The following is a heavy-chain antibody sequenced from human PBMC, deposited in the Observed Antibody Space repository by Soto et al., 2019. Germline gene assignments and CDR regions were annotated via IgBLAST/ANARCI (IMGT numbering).Heavy chain of an antibody. CDR3: AAPSIAAQIFDP. Sequence: QVQLVQSGAEVKKPGSSVKVSCKASGGTFSSNAISWVRQAPGQGLEWMGGIIPIFGKANYAQKFQGRVTITADETTSTAYMELSSLSSEDTAVYYCAAPSIAAQIFDPWGQGTLVTVSS. D-gene: IGHD6-13*01. CDR2: IIPIFGKA. V-gene: IGHV1-69*12. J-gene: IGHJ5*02. CDR1: GGTFSSNA.